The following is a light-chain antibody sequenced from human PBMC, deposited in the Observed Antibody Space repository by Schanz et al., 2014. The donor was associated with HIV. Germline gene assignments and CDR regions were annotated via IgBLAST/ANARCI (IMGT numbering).Light chain of an antibody. CDR2: ATS. CDR3: QHFGDSRGT. J-gene: IGKJ4*02. Sequence: EIVLTQSPGRLSLSPGERATLSCRASQSVGGSQMAWYQHRRGQAPRLLFYATSFRATGVPDRFSGSGSGTDFTLTISRLEPEDFAVYYCQHFGDSRGTFGGGTKVDI. CDR1: QSVGGSQ. V-gene: IGKV3-20*01.